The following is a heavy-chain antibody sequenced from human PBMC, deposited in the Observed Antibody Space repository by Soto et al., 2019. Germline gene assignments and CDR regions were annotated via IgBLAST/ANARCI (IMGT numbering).Heavy chain of an antibody. J-gene: IGHJ6*02. CDR1: AFSFSHYA. CDR2: ISYDGNIK. D-gene: IGHD2-15*01. V-gene: IGHV3-30-3*01. Sequence: PGGSLRLSCGASAFSFSHYAMHWVRQAPGKWLECVAVISYDGNIKRYADSVKGRFTISRDNSENTLYLQMNSLSPEDTAVYYCARAGYCSGGRCYSPYYYYYGMDVWGQGXTVTVYS. CDR3: ARAGYCSGGRCYSPYYYYYGMDV.